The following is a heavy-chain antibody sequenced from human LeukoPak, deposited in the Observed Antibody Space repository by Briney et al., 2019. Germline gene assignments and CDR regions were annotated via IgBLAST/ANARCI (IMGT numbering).Heavy chain of an antibody. J-gene: IGHJ2*01. D-gene: IGHD3-9*01. CDR3: ARGGGYDSGYPRCFDL. Sequence: PGGSLRLSCAASGFSFSDYYMSWIRQAPGKGLEWVSWVSFISSPGSTTYYADSVKGRFTISRDNAKNSLYLQMNSLSAGDTAVYYCARGGGYDSGYPRCFDLWGRGTLVTVSS. CDR2: ISSPGSTT. V-gene: IGHV3-11*01. CDR1: GFSFSDYY.